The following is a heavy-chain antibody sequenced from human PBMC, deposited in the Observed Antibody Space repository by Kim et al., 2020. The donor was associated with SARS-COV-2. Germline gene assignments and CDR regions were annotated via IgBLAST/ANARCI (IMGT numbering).Heavy chain of an antibody. J-gene: IGHJ5*02. CDR2: IYPGDSDT. Sequence: GESLKISCKGSGYSFTSYWIGWVRQMPGKGLEWMGIIYPGDSDTRYSPSFQGQVTISADKSISTAYLQWSSLQASDTAMYYCARSPAYYYDSSGYYHWFDPWGQGTLVTVSS. CDR3: ARSPAYYYDSSGYYHWFDP. CDR1: GYSFTSYW. D-gene: IGHD3-22*01. V-gene: IGHV5-51*01.